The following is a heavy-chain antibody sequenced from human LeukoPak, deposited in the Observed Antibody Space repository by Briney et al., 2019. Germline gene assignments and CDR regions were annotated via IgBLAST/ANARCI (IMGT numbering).Heavy chain of an antibody. Sequence: SQTLSLTCTVSGGSISSGGYYWSWIRQHPGKGLEWIGYIYYSGSTYYNPSLKGRVTISVDTSKNQFSLKLSSVTAADTAVYYCARIKRGNYYAFDIWGQGTMVTVSS. D-gene: IGHD1-7*01. V-gene: IGHV4-31*03. CDR3: ARIKRGNYYAFDI. CDR1: GGSISSGGYY. J-gene: IGHJ3*02. CDR2: IYYSGST.